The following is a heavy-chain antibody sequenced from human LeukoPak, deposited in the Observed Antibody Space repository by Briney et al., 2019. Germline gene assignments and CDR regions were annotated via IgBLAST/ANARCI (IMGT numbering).Heavy chain of an antibody. J-gene: IGHJ3*02. Sequence: GRSLRLSCAASGFTFDDYAMHWVRQAPGKGLEWVSGISWNSGSIGYADSVKGRFTISRDNAKNSLYLQMNSLRAEDMALYYCAKDSRPYSSTFDAFDIWGQGTMVTVSS. V-gene: IGHV3-9*03. CDR2: ISWNSGSI. CDR1: GFTFDDYA. CDR3: AKDSRPYSSTFDAFDI. D-gene: IGHD6-13*01.